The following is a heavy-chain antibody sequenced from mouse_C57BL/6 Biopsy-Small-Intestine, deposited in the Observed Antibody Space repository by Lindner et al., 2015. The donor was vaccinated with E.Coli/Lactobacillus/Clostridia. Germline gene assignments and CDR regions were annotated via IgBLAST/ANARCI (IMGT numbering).Heavy chain of an antibody. Sequence: SVKVSCKTSGYTFSAYYIHWIRSCPSDKGREWMGWIKPPTGATNYAQKFRGRITLTRDTSDSTAYMELSGLTSDDTAVYYCARDNVEIRFADAGSWFDPWGQGTLVTVSS. V-gene: IGHV1-84*02. CDR2: IKPPTGAT. J-gene: IGHJ4*01. D-gene: IGHD4-1*01. CDR1: GYTFSAYY. CDR3: ARDNVEIRFADAGSWFDP.